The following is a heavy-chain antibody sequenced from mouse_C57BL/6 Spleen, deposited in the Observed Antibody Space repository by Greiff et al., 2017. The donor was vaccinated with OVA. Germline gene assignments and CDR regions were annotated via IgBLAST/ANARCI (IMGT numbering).Heavy chain of an antibody. J-gene: IGHJ1*03. D-gene: IGHD2-3*01. V-gene: IGHV1-82*01. CDR3: ARSLIYDGYWYFDV. CDR1: GYAFSSSW. CDR2: IYPGDGDT. Sequence: VQLQQSGPELVKPGASVKISCKASGYAFSSSWMNWVKQRPGKGLEWIGRIYPGDGDTNYNGKFNGKATLTADKSSSTAYMQLSSLTSEDSAVYFCARSLIYDGYWYFDVWGTGTTVTVSS.